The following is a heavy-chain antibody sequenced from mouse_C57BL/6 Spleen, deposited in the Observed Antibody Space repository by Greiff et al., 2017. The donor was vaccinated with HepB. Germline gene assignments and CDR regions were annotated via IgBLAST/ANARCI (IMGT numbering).Heavy chain of an antibody. D-gene: IGHD2-1*01. CDR1: GYTFTSYW. J-gene: IGHJ2*01. V-gene: IGHV1-53*01. CDR2: INPSNGAT. CDR3: TQSTVETAYCFDY. Sequence: QVQLQQPGTELVKPGASVKLSCKASGYTFTSYWMPWVKQRPGQGLEWIGNINPSNGATNYNEKFKSQATLTVDKSTSTAYMQRSSLTSEDSAVYYGTQSTVETAYCFDYWGQGTTLTVSS.